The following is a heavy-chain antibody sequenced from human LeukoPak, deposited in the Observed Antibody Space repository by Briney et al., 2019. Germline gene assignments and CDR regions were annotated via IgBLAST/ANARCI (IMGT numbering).Heavy chain of an antibody. CDR3: ARGFSGYDFTNWFDS. Sequence: ASVKVSCKASGGSFNNYAFTWVRQAPGQGLEWMGGIIPMFGTPKYAQEFQGRVTITTDESTSTAYMELSSLTSEDTAMYYCARGFSGYDFTNWFDSWGQGTLVAVSS. V-gene: IGHV1-69*05. D-gene: IGHD5-12*01. CDR2: IIPMFGTP. J-gene: IGHJ5*01. CDR1: GGSFNNYA.